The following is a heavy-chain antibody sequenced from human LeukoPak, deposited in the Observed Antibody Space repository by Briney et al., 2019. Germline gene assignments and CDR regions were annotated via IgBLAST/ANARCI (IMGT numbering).Heavy chain of an antibody. CDR3: AKDFWSGYYFDY. CDR2: ISGSGGST. Sequence: GGSLRLSCAASGFTFSSYAMSWVRQAPGKGLEWVSAISGSGGSTYYADSVKGRFTISRDNSKNTLYLQMNSLRAKDTAVYYCAKDFWSGYYFDYWGQGTLVTVSS. J-gene: IGHJ4*02. D-gene: IGHD3-3*01. CDR1: GFTFSSYA. V-gene: IGHV3-23*01.